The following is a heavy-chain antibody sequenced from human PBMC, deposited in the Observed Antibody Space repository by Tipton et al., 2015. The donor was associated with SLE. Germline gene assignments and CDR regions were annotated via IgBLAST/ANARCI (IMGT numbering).Heavy chain of an antibody. Sequence: RSLRLSCAASGFTFSSYAMHWVRQAPGKGLEWVAVISYDGSNKYYADSVKGRFTISRDNSKNTLYLQMNSLRAEDTAVYYCARDKALYCSSTSCSGFFDYWGQGTLVTVSS. CDR1: GFTFSSYA. J-gene: IGHJ4*02. CDR2: ISYDGSNK. D-gene: IGHD2-2*01. CDR3: ARDKALYCSSTSCSGFFDY. V-gene: IGHV3-30-3*01.